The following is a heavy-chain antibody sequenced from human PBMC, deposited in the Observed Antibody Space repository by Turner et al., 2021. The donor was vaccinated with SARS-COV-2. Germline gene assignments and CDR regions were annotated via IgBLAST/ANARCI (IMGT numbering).Heavy chain of an antibody. CDR1: GYTLTAIF. V-gene: IGHV1-24*01. Sequence: QVQLVQSGAEMKTPGASVTVSCKVSGYTLTAIFIHWVRQAPGKGLEWMGGFDPEYRETIYAQKFQGRVTMTEDTSTDIAYMELSSLSSDDTAVYYCATDPLGWAGYDYWGQGTLVTVSS. CDR2: FDPEYRET. CDR3: ATDPLGWAGYDY. D-gene: IGHD6-25*01. J-gene: IGHJ4*02.